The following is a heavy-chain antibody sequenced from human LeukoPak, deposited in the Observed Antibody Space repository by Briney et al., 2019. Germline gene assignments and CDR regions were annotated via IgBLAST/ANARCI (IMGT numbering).Heavy chain of an antibody. CDR1: GFTFSDYY. J-gene: IGHJ4*02. CDR3: ARGGYSGYDWVDY. V-gene: IGHV3-11*05. D-gene: IGHD5-12*01. CDR2: ISSSSSYT. Sequence: GGSLRLSCAASGFTFSDYYMSWIRQAPGKGLEWVSYISSSSSYTNYADSVKGRFTIPRDNAKNSLYLQMNSLRAEDTAVYYCARGGYSGYDWVDYWGQGTLVTVSS.